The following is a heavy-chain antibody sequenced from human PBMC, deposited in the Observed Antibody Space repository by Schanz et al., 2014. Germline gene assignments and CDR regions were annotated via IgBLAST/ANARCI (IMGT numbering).Heavy chain of an antibody. D-gene: IGHD7-27*01. CDR3: AKDENWALTDY. V-gene: IGHV3-30*02. Sequence: VQLVESGGGLVQPGGSLRLSCAASGFTFGNFFMSWVRQAPGMGLEWVALIRSDERDKCYADSVKGRFSISRDNSKNTVYLQMNSLRPEDTAVYYCAKDENWALTDYWGQGTLVTVSS. CDR1: GFTFGNFF. J-gene: IGHJ4*02. CDR2: IRSDERDK.